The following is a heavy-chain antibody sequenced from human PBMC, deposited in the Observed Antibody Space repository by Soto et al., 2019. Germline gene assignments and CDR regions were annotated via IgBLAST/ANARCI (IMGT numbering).Heavy chain of an antibody. Sequence: QVQLVQSGAEVKKPGASVKVSCKASGYTFTSYDINWVRQATGQGLEWMGWMNPNSVNTGYAQKFQGRVTRTMNTSISTAYMELSRLRSEDTAVYSWARGDYDFWSGYSRPYYYDGMDVWGQGTTVTVSS. D-gene: IGHD3-3*01. CDR2: MNPNSVNT. CDR1: GYTFTSYD. J-gene: IGHJ6*02. CDR3: ARGDYDFWSGYSRPYYYDGMDV. V-gene: IGHV1-8*01.